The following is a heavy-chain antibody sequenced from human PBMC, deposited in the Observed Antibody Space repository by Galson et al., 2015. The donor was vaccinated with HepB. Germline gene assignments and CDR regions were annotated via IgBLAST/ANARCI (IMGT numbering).Heavy chain of an antibody. CDR3: ARAGEGDAMVTLY. CDR2: ISYDGSNK. CDR1: GFTFSSYA. V-gene: IGHV3-30-3*01. J-gene: IGHJ4*02. Sequence: SLRLSCAASGFTFSSYAMHWVRQAPGKGLEWVALISYDGSNKYYADSVKGRFTISRDNSKNTLYLQMNSLGAEDTAVYYCARAGEGDAMVTLYWGQGTLVTVSS. D-gene: IGHD5-18*01.